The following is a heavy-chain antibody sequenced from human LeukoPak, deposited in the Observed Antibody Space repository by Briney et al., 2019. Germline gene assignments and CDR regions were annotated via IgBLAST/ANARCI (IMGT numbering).Heavy chain of an antibody. J-gene: IGHJ4*02. CDR1: GFAFSSYS. D-gene: IGHD1-26*01. Sequence: GGSLRLSCATSGFAFSSYSMHWVRQAPGKGLERVSYISSSSSAIKYADSVKGRFTISRDNAKNSLYLQMNSLRDKDTAVYYCARVLYYGFDYSGQGTLVSVSS. V-gene: IGHV3-48*02. CDR2: ISSSSSAI. CDR3: ARVLYYGFDY.